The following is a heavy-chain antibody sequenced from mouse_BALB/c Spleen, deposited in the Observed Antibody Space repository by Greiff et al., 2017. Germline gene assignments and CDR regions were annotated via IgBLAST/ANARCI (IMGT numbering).Heavy chain of an antibody. CDR1: GFSLTGYG. D-gene: IGHD2-4*01. Sequence: QVQLQQSGPGLVAPSQSLSITCTVSGFSLTGYGVNWVRQPPGKGLEWLGMIWGDGSTDYNSALKSRLSISKDNSKSQVFLKMNSLQTDDTARYYCARDDYGEGYAMDYWGQGTSVTVSS. CDR3: ARDDYGEGYAMDY. CDR2: IWGDGST. J-gene: IGHJ4*01. V-gene: IGHV2-6-7*01.